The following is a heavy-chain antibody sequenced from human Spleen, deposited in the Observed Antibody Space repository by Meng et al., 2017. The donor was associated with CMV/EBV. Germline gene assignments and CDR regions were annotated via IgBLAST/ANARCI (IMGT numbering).Heavy chain of an antibody. Sequence: SETLSLTCAVYGGSFSGYFWSWIRQPPEKGLEWIGEIIHSGSTNYNPSLKSRVTISVDTSKNQFSLKLSSVTAADTAVYYCARLSYTFGGWFDPWGQGTLVTVSS. CDR1: GGSFSGYF. D-gene: IGHD2-8*01. CDR2: IIHSGST. CDR3: ARLSYTFGGWFDP. J-gene: IGHJ5*02. V-gene: IGHV4-34*12.